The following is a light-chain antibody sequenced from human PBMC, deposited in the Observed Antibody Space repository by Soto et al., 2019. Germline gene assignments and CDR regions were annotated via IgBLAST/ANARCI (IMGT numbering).Light chain of an antibody. CDR2: KAS. Sequence: DIQMTQSPSTLSASVGDRVTITCRASQSISSWLAWYQQKPGKPPNLLIYKASSLESGVPSRCSGSRSGTEFTLTTSSLQPDDFATYYCQQYESYPLTFGGGTKVEIK. CDR1: QSISSW. CDR3: QQYESYPLT. J-gene: IGKJ4*01. V-gene: IGKV1-5*03.